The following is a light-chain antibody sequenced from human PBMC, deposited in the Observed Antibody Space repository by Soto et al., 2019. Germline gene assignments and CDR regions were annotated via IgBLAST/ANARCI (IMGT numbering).Light chain of an antibody. CDR1: SSNIGSNS. Sequence: QSVLTQPPSASGTPGQRVTVSCSGSSSNIGSNSVYWYQQLPGTAPKLLIYKINQLPSGVPDRFSGSKSGTSASLAISGLRSEDEADYYCAAWDDSLSGYVFGTGTQLTVL. V-gene: IGLV1-47*01. CDR2: KIN. J-gene: IGLJ1*01. CDR3: AAWDDSLSGYV.